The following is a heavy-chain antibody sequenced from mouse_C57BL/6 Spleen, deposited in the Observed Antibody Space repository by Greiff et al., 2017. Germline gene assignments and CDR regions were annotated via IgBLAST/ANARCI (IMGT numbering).Heavy chain of an antibody. J-gene: IGHJ1*03. Sequence: EVKLVESEGGLVQPGSSMKLSCTASGFTFSDYYMAWVRQVPEKGLEWVANINYDGSSTYYLDSLKSRFIISRDNAKNLLYLQMSSLKSEDTATYYCARDQEGYWYFDVWGTGTTVTVSS. CDR1: GFTFSDYY. CDR2: INYDGSST. V-gene: IGHV5-16*01. CDR3: ARDQEGYWYFDV.